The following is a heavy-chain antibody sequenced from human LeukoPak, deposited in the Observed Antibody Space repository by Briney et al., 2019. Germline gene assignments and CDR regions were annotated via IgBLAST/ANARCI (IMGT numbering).Heavy chain of an antibody. J-gene: IGHJ5*02. CDR1: GYSISSGYY. D-gene: IGHD3-16*01. Sequence: SETLSLTCAVSGYSISSGYYWGWIRQPPGKGLEWIGSIYHSGSTYYNPSLKSRVTISVDTTKNQFSLKLSSVTAADTSVYYCAREALRLRGNWFDPWGQGTLVTVSS. V-gene: IGHV4-38-2*02. CDR3: AREALRLRGNWFDP. CDR2: IYHSGST.